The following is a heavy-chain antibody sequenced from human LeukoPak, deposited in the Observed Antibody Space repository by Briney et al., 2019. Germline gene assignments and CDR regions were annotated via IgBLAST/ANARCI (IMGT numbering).Heavy chain of an antibody. CDR1: GFTFSSYG. CDR2: ISYDGSNK. CDR3: ATDQSDSSSWYNDAFDI. V-gene: IGHV3-30*03. Sequence: GGSLRLSCAASGFTFSSYGMHWVRQAPGKGGEGGVVISYDGSNKYYAASVKGRFTISRDNSKNTLYLQMNSLRAEDTAVHYCATDQSDSSSWYNDAFDIWGQGTMVTVSS. J-gene: IGHJ3*02. D-gene: IGHD6-13*01.